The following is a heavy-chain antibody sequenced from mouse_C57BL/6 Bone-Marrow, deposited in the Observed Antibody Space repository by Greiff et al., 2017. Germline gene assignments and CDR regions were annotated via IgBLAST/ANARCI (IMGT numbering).Heavy chain of an antibody. CDR2: IYPGDGDT. CDR3: AKSRDSSGYGAY. D-gene: IGHD3-2*02. J-gene: IGHJ3*01. Sequence: VQLQQSGPELVKPGASVKISCKASGYAFSSSWMNWVKQRPGKGLEWIGRIYPGDGDTNYNGKFKGKATLTADKSSSTAYMQLSSLTSEDSAVYFCAKSRDSSGYGAYWGQGTLVTVSA. V-gene: IGHV1-82*01. CDR1: GYAFSSSW.